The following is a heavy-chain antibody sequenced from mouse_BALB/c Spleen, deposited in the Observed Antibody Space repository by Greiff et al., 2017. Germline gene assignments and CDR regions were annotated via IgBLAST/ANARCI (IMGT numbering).Heavy chain of an antibody. CDR2: IYPGDGDT. CDR3: AITTATHYAMDY. V-gene: IGHV1-87*01. Sequence: VQLQQSGAELARPGASVKLSCKASGYTFTSYWMQWVKQRPGQGLEWIGAIYPGDGDTRYTQKFKGKATLTADKSSSTAYMQLSSLASEDSAVYYCAITTATHYAMDYWGQGTSVTVSS. CDR1: GYTFTSYW. J-gene: IGHJ4*01. D-gene: IGHD1-2*01.